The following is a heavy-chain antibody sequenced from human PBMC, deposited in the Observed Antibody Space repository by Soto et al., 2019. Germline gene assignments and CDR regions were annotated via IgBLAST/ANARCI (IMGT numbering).Heavy chain of an antibody. CDR3: ARVRMGWELHDAFDI. J-gene: IGHJ3*02. D-gene: IGHD2-15*01. V-gene: IGHV3-30-3*01. Sequence: GGSLRLSCAASGFTFSSYAMHWVRQAPGKGLEWVAVISYDGSNKYYADSVKGRFTISRDNSKNTLYLQMNSLRAEDTAVYYCARVRMGWELHDAFDIWGQGAMVTVSS. CDR2: ISYDGSNK. CDR1: GFTFSSYA.